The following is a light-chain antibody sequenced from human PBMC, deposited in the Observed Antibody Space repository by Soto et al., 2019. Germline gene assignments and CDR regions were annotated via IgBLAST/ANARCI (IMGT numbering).Light chain of an antibody. V-gene: IGKV3D-20*01. J-gene: IGKJ1*01. CDR2: DAS. CDR3: QQYGTSRWT. Sequence: EIVLTQSPATLSLSPGERATLSCGASQNVSNSYLAWYQQKPGLAPRLLIYDASSRAIGIPDRFSGSGSGADFTLTISRLEPEDFAVYYCQQYGTSRWTFGQWTKVEIK. CDR1: QNVSNSY.